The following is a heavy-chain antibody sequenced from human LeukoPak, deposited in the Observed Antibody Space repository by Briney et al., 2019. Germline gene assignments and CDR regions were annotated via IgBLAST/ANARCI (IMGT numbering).Heavy chain of an antibody. CDR2: INHSGST. V-gene: IGHV4-34*01. CDR3: ARAWGNDFWSGYLNWFDP. J-gene: IGHJ5*02. Sequence: PSETLSLTCAVYGGSFSGYYWSWIRQPPGKGLEWIGEINHSGSTNYNPSLKSRVTISVDTSKNQFSLKLSSVTAADTAVYYCARAWGNDFWSGYLNWFDPWGQGTLVTVSS. CDR1: GGSFSGYY. D-gene: IGHD3-3*01.